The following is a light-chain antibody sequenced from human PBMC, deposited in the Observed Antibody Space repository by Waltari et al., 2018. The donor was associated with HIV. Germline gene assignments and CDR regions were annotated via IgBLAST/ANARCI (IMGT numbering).Light chain of an antibody. J-gene: IGKJ1*01. CDR2: QAS. CDR3: QQYNSYSPWT. V-gene: IGKV1-5*03. CDR1: QSISSW. Sequence: DIQMTQSPSTLSASVGDRVTITCRASQSISSWLAWYQQKPGKAPKLLIYQASSLESGVPSRFSGRGSGTEFTLTISSLQPDDFATYYCQQYNSYSPWTFGQGTKVEIK.